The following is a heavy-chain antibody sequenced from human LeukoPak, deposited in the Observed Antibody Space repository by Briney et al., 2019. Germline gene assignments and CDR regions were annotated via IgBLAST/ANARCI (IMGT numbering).Heavy chain of an antibody. V-gene: IGHV3-43D*03. CDR3: AKDRGKYSYGFVDY. Sequence: GGSLRLSCAASGFAFHYYAIHWIRQVPGKGLEWVSVINWDGGDTYYAGSVKGRFTMSRDNSKNSLYLQMNSLRDEDTAMYYCAKDRGKYSYGFVDYWGQGTLVTVSS. CDR1: GFAFHYYA. D-gene: IGHD3-16*02. J-gene: IGHJ4*02. CDR2: INWDGGDT.